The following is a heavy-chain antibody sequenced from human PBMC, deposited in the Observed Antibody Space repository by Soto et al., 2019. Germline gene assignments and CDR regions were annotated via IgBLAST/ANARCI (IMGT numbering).Heavy chain of an antibody. Sequence: GGSLRLSCAASGFTFSSYGMHWVRQAPGKGLEWVAVIWYDGSNKYYADSVKGRFTISRDNSKNTLYLQMNSLSAEDTAVYYCARGPPGIAAAGTDYYYGMDVWGQGTTVTVSS. CDR2: IWYDGSNK. J-gene: IGHJ6*02. D-gene: IGHD6-13*01. CDR3: ARGPPGIAAAGTDYYYGMDV. V-gene: IGHV3-33*01. CDR1: GFTFSSYG.